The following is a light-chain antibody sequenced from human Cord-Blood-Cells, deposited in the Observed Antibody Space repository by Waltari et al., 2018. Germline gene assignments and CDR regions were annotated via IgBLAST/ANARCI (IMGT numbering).Light chain of an antibody. CDR1: SSDVGSYNL. Sequence: QSALTQPASVSGSPGQSITISCTGTSSDVGSYNLFSWYQQHPGKAPKLMIYEGSKRPSGVSNRFSGSKSGNTASLTISGLQAEDEADYYCCSYAGSPWVFGGGTKLTVL. J-gene: IGLJ3*02. CDR2: EGS. CDR3: CSYAGSPWV. V-gene: IGLV2-23*01.